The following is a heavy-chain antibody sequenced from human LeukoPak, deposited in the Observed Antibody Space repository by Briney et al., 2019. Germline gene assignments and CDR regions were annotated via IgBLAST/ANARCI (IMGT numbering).Heavy chain of an antibody. J-gene: IGHJ6*03. CDR1: GFTFDDYT. CDR3: AKAARPINVDTAMVTGDYYYYMDV. Sequence: GGSLRLSCAASGFTFDDYTMHWVRQAPGKGLEWVSLISWDGGSTYYADSVKGRFTISRDNSKNSLYLQMNSLRTEDTALYYCAKAARPINVDTAMVTGDYYYYMDVWGKGTTVTVSS. V-gene: IGHV3-43*01. D-gene: IGHD5-18*01. CDR2: ISWDGGST.